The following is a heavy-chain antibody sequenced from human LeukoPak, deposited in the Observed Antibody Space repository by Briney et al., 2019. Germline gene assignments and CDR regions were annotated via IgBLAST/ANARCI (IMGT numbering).Heavy chain of an antibody. CDR1: GGSFSGYY. J-gene: IGHJ6*02. Sequence: PSETLSLTCAVYGGSFSGYYWSWIRQPPGKGLEWIGEINHSGSTNYNPSLKSRVTISVDTSKNQFSLKLSSVTAADTAVYYCAVGALARYYYYGMDVWGQGTTVTVSS. D-gene: IGHD1-26*01. CDR3: AVGALARYYYYGMDV. V-gene: IGHV4-34*01. CDR2: INHSGST.